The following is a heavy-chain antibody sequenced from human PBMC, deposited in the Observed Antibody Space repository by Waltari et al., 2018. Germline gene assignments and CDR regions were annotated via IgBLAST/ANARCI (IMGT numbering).Heavy chain of an antibody. CDR2: VDPEDGET. CDR1: GYTFTDYY. D-gene: IGHD1-26*01. Sequence: EVQLVQSGAEVKKPGATVKISCKASGYTFTDYYMHWVQQAPGKGLEWMGRVDPEDGETIYAEKFQGRVTITADTSTDTAYMELSSLRSEDTAVYYCAKGSAYFLDAFDIWGQGTMVIVSS. V-gene: IGHV1-69-2*01. CDR3: AKGSAYFLDAFDI. J-gene: IGHJ3*02.